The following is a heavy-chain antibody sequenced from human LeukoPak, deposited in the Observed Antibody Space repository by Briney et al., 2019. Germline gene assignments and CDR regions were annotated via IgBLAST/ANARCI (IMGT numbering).Heavy chain of an antibody. V-gene: IGHV1-69*10. CDR2: IIPILGIA. CDR1: GGTFISYT. CDR3: ARGLRLELDYGMDV. J-gene: IGHJ6*02. Sequence: SVKVSCKASGGTFISYTISWVRQAPGQGREWMGGIIPILGIANYAQKFQGRVTITADKSTSTAYMELSSLRSEDTAVYYCARGLRLELDYGMDVWGQGTTVTVSS. D-gene: IGHD1-7*01.